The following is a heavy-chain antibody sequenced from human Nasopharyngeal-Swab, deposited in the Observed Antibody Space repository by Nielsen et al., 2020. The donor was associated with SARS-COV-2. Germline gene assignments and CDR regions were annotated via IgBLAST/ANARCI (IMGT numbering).Heavy chain of an antibody. V-gene: IGHV3-7*01. CDR1: GFTFSSYW. D-gene: IGHD6-6*01. CDR3: ARSAARSWFDP. CDR2: IKQDGSEK. J-gene: IGHJ5*02. Sequence: GESLKIPCAASGFTFSSYWMSWVRQAPGTGLEWVANIKQDGSEKYYVDSVKGRFTISRDNAKNSLYLQMNSLRAEDTAVYYCARSAARSWFDPWGQGTLVTVSS.